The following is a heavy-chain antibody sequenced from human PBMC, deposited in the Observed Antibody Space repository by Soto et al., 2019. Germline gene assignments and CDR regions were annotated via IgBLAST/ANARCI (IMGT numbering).Heavy chain of an antibody. V-gene: IGHV4-30-4*01. CDR2: IYYSGST. CDR1: GGSISSGDYY. D-gene: IGHD3-16*01. CDR3: ARVGGGSSDFDY. J-gene: IGHJ4*02. Sequence: SETLSLTCTVSGGSISSGDYYWSWIRQPPGKGLEWIGYIYYSGSTYYNPSLKSRVTISVDTSKNQFSLKPSSVTAADTAVYYCARVGGGSSDFDYWGQGTLVTVSS.